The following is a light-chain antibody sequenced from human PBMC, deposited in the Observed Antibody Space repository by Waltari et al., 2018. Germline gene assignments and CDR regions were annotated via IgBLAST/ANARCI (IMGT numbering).Light chain of an antibody. J-gene: IGKJ1*01. CDR1: QSVNNN. Sequence: EILMTQSPATLSLSPGERASLSCMASQSVNNNLAWYQQKPGQTPRLLIYGVSNRAPGIPERFSGSGSGTDFTLIISSVEPEDVGIYYCLQRGHWWTFGQGT. CDR2: GVS. V-gene: IGKV3-11*01. CDR3: LQRGHWWT.